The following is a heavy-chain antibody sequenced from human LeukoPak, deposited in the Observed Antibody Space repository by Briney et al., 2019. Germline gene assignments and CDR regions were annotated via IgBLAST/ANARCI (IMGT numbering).Heavy chain of an antibody. J-gene: IGHJ4*02. CDR2: INSDGSST. Sequence: GGSLRLSCAAPGFTFSSYWMHWVRQAPGKGLVWVSRINSDGSSTSYADSVKGRFTISRDNAKNTLYLQMNSLRAEDTAVYYCARARSSGSYTPLDYWGQGTLVTVSS. V-gene: IGHV3-74*01. D-gene: IGHD3-10*01. CDR1: GFTFSSYW. CDR3: ARARSSGSYTPLDY.